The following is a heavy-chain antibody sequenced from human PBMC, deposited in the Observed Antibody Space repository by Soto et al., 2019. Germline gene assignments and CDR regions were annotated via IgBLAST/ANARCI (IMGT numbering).Heavy chain of an antibody. CDR1: GFIFNRYG. J-gene: IGHJ6*02. Sequence: QVQLVESGGGVVQPVRSLRLSCAASGFIFNRYGMHWVRQVPGKGLEWVADIWYEGSNKNYADSVKGRLTISRDNSKNTLSVQMNSLRAEDTAVYYCARGPGRPPLRNYGMDVWGQGTTVAVSS. V-gene: IGHV3-33*01. CDR3: ARGPGRPPLRNYGMDV. CDR2: IWYEGSNK.